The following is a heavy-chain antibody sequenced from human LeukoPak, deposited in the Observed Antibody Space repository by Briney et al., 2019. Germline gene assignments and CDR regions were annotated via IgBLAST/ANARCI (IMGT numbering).Heavy chain of an antibody. Sequence: GGSLRLSCAASGFTFSDFYMSWIRQAPGKGLEWVSYISSSGSAIYYADSVKGRFTISRDNAKNSLYLQMNSLRAEDTAVYYCARARDGYSYAVDYWGQGTLVTVSS. CDR2: ISSSGSAI. V-gene: IGHV3-11*01. D-gene: IGHD5-24*01. CDR1: GFTFSDFY. CDR3: ARARDGYSYAVDY. J-gene: IGHJ4*02.